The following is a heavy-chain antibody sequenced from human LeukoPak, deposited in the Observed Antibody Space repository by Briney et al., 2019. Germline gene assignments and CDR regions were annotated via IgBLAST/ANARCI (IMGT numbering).Heavy chain of an antibody. Sequence: GESLKISRKGSGYRFTSYWIGWVRQMPGKGLEWMGIIYPGDSDTRYSPSFQGQVTISADKSISTAYLQWSSLKASVTAMYYCARRETAQLFIDSWGQGTLVTLSS. CDR1: GYRFTSYW. CDR3: ARRETAQLFIDS. V-gene: IGHV5-51*01. J-gene: IGHJ4*02. D-gene: IGHD5-18*01. CDR2: IYPGDSDT.